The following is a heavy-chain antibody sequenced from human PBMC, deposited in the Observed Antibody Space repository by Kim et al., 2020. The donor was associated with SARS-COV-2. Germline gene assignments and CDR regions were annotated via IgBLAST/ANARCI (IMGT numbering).Heavy chain of an antibody. CDR2: ISAYNGNT. CDR3: ARGPLVVAATSYYYGMDV. J-gene: IGHJ6*01. CDR1: GYTFTSYG. Sequence: ASVKVSCKASGYTFTSYGISWVRQAPGQGLEWMGWISAYNGNTNYAQKLQGRVTMTTDTSTSTAYMELRSLRSDDTAVYYCARGPLVVAATSYYYGMDVWGQGTTVTVSS. V-gene: IGHV1-18*04. D-gene: IGHD2-15*01.